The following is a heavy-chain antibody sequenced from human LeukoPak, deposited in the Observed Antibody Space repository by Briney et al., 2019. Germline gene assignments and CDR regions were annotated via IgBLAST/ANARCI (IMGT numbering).Heavy chain of an antibody. CDR1: GGSISSYY. Sequence: PSETLSLTCTVSGGSISSYYWSWIRQPPGKGLEWIGYIYYSGSTNYNPSLKSRVTISVDTSKNQFSLKLSSVTAADTAVYYCARTPYTAMVGYFDYWGQGTLVTVSS. CDR3: ARTPYTAMVGYFDY. V-gene: IGHV4-59*01. J-gene: IGHJ4*02. CDR2: IYYSGST. D-gene: IGHD5-18*01.